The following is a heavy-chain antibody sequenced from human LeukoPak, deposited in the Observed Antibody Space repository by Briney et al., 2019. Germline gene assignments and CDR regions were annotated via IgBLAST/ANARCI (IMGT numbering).Heavy chain of an antibody. D-gene: IGHD3-3*01. CDR1: GGSISSYY. V-gene: IGHV4-59*08. CDR3: ARTYYDFWSGYDYFDY. CDR2: IYYSGST. Sequence: SETLSLTCTVAGGSISSYYWSWIRQPPGKGLEWIGYIYYSGSTNYNPSLKSRVTISVDTSKNQFSLKLSSVTAADTAVYYCARTYYDFWSGYDYFDYWGQGTLVTVSS. J-gene: IGHJ4*02.